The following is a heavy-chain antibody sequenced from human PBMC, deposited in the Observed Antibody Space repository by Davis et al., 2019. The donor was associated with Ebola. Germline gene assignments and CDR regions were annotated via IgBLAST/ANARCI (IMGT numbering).Heavy chain of an antibody. J-gene: IGHJ3*02. CDR2: ITSSCSYI. CDR1: GFTFSRYS. Sequence: GESLKISCAASGFTFSRYSMNWVRQAPGKGLEWVSSITSSCSYISYADSVKGRFTISRDNAKNSLYLQMNSLRAEDTGVYYCARGQIEVGRVGAFDIWGQGTKVTVSS. V-gene: IGHV3-21*01. D-gene: IGHD3-22*01. CDR3: ARGQIEVGRVGAFDI.